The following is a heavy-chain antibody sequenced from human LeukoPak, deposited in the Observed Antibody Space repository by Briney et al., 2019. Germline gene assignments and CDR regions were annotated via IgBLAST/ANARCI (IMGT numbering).Heavy chain of an antibody. CDR2: ISSSGTNT. CDR3: VKAGCSSTTCYGNF. J-gene: IGHJ4*02. D-gene: IGHD2-2*01. V-gene: IGHV3-23*01. Sequence: KPGGSLRLSCAASGFAFNTYAMSWVRQARGKGLDWDSSISSSGTNTYYADSVERRFSIYRDNSKNTLYLQMNSLRADDTAVYFCVKAGCSSTTCYGNFWGQGTLVTASS. CDR1: GFAFNTYA.